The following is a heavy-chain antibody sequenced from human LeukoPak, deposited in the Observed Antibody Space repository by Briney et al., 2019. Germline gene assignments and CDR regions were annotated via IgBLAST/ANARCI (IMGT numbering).Heavy chain of an antibody. J-gene: IGHJ4*02. D-gene: IGHD6-19*01. CDR2: IYYSGST. CDR3: ARGAGWYEY. V-gene: IGHV4-59*01. CDR1: GGSISSS. Sequence: PSETLSLTCTVSGGSISSSWSWIRQPPGKGLEWIGNIYYSGSTNYNPSLKSRVTISVDTSKNQFSLKLSSVTAADTAVYYCARGAGWYEYWGQGTLVTVSS.